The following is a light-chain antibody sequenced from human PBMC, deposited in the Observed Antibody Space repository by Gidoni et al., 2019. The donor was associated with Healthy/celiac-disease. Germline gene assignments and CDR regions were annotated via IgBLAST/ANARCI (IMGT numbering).Light chain of an antibody. CDR1: QVISNY. V-gene: IGKV1-33*01. Sequence: DIQMTQSPSSLSASVGDRVTITCQASQVISNYLNWYQQKPGKAPKLLIYDASNLETGVPSRFSGSGSGTDFTFTISSLQPEDIATYYCQQYDNRLCSFGQGTKLEIK. CDR3: QQYDNRLCS. CDR2: DAS. J-gene: IGKJ2*04.